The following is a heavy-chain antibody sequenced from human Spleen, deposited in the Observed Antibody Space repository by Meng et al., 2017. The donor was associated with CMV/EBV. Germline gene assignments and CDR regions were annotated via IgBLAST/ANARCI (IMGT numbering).Heavy chain of an antibody. Sequence: GGSLRLSCAAAGFTFSSYRISWVRQAPGKGLEWVANIKQDGSEIYYVDSVKGRFTISRDNAKNSLYLQMNSLRAEDTAVYYCARESVLSGGDCYIDYWGQGTLVTVSS. CDR2: IKQDGSEI. CDR1: GFTFSSYR. V-gene: IGHV3-7*01. CDR3: ARESVLSGGDCYIDY. J-gene: IGHJ4*02. D-gene: IGHD2-21*01.